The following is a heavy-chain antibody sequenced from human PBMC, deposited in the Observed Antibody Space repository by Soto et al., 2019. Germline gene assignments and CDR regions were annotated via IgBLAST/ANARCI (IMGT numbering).Heavy chain of an antibody. CDR1: GGSISSGDYY. CDR2: IYYSGST. J-gene: IGHJ6*02. V-gene: IGHV4-30-4*01. CDR3: ARVVFTMVRGVNYYYGMDV. D-gene: IGHD3-10*01. Sequence: SETLSLTCTVSGGSISSGDYYWSWIRQPPGKGLEWIGYIYYSGSTYYNPSLKSRVTISVDTSKNQFSLKLSSVTAADTAVYYCARVVFTMVRGVNYYYGMDVWGQGTTVTVSS.